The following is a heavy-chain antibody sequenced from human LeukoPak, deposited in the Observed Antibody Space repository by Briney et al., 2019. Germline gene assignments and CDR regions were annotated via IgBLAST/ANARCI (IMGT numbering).Heavy chain of an antibody. CDR2: ISSSGSTI. D-gene: IGHD6-19*01. CDR3: ARDDSVAGTGFDY. J-gene: IGHJ4*02. CDR1: GFTFSSYE. Sequence: GGSLSLSCAASGFTFSSYEMNWVRQAPGKGLEWVSYISSSGSTIYYADSVKGRFTISRDNAKNSLYLQMNSLRAEDTAVYYCARDDSVAGTGFDYWGQGTLVTVSS. V-gene: IGHV3-48*03.